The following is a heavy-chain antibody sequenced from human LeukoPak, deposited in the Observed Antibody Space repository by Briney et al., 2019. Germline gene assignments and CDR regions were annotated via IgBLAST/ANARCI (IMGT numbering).Heavy chain of an antibody. J-gene: IGHJ4*02. V-gene: IGHV3-23*01. CDR1: GFTFSSYA. CDR3: VWHSSSWYYFDY. Sequence: QPGGSLRLSCAASGFTFSSYAMSWVRQAPGKGLEWVSAISGSGGSAYYADSVKGRFTISRDNSKNTLYLQMNSLRAEDTAVYYCVWHSSSWYYFDYWGQGTLVTVSS. CDR2: ISGSGGSA. D-gene: IGHD6-13*01.